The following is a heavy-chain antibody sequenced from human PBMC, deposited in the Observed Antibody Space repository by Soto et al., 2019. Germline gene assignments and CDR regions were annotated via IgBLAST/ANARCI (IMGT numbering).Heavy chain of an antibody. V-gene: IGHV3-15*07. CDR2: IKSKSDGGAT. CDR3: ARQISHISGFDY. CDR1: GFTFSNAW. J-gene: IGHJ4*02. Sequence: EVQLLESGGGLLNPGGSLRLSCAASGFTFSNAWMTWVRQAPGKGLEWVGRIKSKSDGGATDYAAPVKGTFTISRDDSKNTLYLQMNSLKTADTAVYYCARQISHISGFDYWGQGTLVTVSS. D-gene: IGHD6-19*01.